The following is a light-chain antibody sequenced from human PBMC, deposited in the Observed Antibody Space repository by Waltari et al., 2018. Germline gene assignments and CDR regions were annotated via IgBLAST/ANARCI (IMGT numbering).Light chain of an antibody. CDR3: AAWDDSLSGVL. V-gene: IGLV1-36*01. CDR2: YNH. Sequence: QSVLTQPPSASEAARKSVTISCSGNSFNIGSNPVSCYQQFPETAPKLLIYYNHRRASGVSDRFSGSKSGTSASLAISGLQTEDEADYYCAAWDDSLSGVLFGGGTRLTVL. CDR1: SFNIGSNP. J-gene: IGLJ2*01.